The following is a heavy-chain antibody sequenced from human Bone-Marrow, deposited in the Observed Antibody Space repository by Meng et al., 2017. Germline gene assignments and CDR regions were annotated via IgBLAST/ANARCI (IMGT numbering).Heavy chain of an antibody. CDR2: ISGSGGST. D-gene: IGHD1-26*01. CDR1: AFTFSNYA. CDR3: ARQVGPDY. J-gene: IGHJ4*02. V-gene: IGHV3-23*04. Sequence: DVELVESGGDLVQPGGSLRLSCAASAFTFSNYAMIWVRRAPGKGLEWVSAISGSGGSTYYPDSVKGRFTISRDNSKNTLFLQMNSLRVEDTAIYYCARQVGPDYWGQGTLVTVSS.